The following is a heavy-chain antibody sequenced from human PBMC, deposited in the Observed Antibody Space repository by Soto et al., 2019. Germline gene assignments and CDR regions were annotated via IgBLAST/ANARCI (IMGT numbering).Heavy chain of an antibody. Sequence: GGSLRLSCAASGLTFSSYWMHWVRQAPGKGLVWVSRINSDGSRTSYADSVKGRFTISRDNAKNTLYLQMNSLRAEDTAVYYCALSHTVTTDYWGQGTLVTVCS. D-gene: IGHD4-17*01. CDR1: GLTFSSYW. CDR3: ALSHTVTTDY. V-gene: IGHV3-74*01. J-gene: IGHJ4*02. CDR2: INSDGSRT.